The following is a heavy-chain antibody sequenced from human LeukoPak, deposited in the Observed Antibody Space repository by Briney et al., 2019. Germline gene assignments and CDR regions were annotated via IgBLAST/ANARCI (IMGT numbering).Heavy chain of an antibody. D-gene: IGHD6-19*01. CDR1: GGSVSSGSYY. CDR3: ARVAGTGYDAFDI. V-gene: IGHV4-61*01. Sequence: SETLSLTCTVSGGSVSSGSYYWSWIRQPPGKGLEWIGYIYYSGSTNYNPSLKSRVTISVDTSKNRFSLKLSSVTAADTTVYYCARVAGTGYDAFDIWGQGTMVTVSS. CDR2: IYYSGST. J-gene: IGHJ3*02.